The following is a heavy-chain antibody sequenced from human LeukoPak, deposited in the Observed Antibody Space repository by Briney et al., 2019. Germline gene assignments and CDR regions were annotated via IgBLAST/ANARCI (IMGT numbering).Heavy chain of an antibody. D-gene: IGHD3-10*01. J-gene: IGHJ3*02. V-gene: IGHV3-30*03. CDR3: AGGSGTAFDI. CDR2: ISYDGSNK. CDR1: GFTFSSYG. Sequence: GGSLRLSCAASGFTFSSYGMHWVRQAPGKGLEWVAVISYDGSNKYYADSVKGRFTISRDNSKNTLYLQMNSLRAEDTAVYYCAGGSGTAFDIWGRGTMVTVSS.